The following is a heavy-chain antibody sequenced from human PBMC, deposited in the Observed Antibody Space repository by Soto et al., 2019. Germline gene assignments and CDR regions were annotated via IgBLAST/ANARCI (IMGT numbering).Heavy chain of an antibody. CDR2: INGRGET. V-gene: IGHV3-23*01. CDR3: PKDRWRADVSVDS. Sequence: GGSMRLSCAASGFTFRSYDMSWVRQAPGKGLEWVSGINGRGETYYADSVRGRFTISRDKSNDTLCLDLNSLRVDDPAVYYWPKDRWRADVSVDSSGQGTLITASS. J-gene: IGHJ4*02. CDR1: GFTFRSYD. D-gene: IGHD3-16*01.